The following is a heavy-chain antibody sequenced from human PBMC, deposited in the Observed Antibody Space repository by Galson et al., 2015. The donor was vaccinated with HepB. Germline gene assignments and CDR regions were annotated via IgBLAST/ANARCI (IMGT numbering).Heavy chain of an antibody. D-gene: IGHD4/OR15-4a*01. J-gene: IGHJ4*02. V-gene: IGHV3-23*01. CDR1: GFTFSSLA. CDR3: AKWAPYGAREGGFDC. CDR2: ITIDGDGT. Sequence: SLRLSCAASGFTFSSLALGWVRQAPGKGLEWVSLITIDGDGTFYADSVKGRFIISRDNSKNTVDLQMSSLRVEDTALYYCAKWAPYGAREGGFDCWGQGTLVTVSS.